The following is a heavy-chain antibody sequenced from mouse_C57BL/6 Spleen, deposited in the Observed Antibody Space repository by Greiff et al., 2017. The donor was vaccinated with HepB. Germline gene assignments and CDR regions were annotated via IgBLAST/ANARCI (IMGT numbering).Heavy chain of an antibody. CDR1: GFTFSSYA. CDR2: ISDGGSYT. CDR3: ARGYSKILYAMDY. Sequence: EVKLVESGGGLVKPGGSLKLSCAASGFTFSSYAMSWVRQTPEKRLEWVATISDGGSYTYYPDNVKGRFTISRDNAKNNLYLQMSHLKSEDTAMYYCARGYSKILYAMDYWGQGTSVTVSS. D-gene: IGHD2-5*01. V-gene: IGHV5-4*03. J-gene: IGHJ4*01.